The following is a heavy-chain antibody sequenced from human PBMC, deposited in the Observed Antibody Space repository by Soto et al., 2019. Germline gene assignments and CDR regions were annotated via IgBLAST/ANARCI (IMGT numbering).Heavy chain of an antibody. V-gene: IGHV4-61*01. CDR2: IYYSGTT. D-gene: IGHD3-9*01. CDR3: AREDYYDTGYYVV. CDR1: GGSVSSGSYY. Sequence: ASETLSLTCTVSGGSVSSGSYYWSWIRQPPGKGLEWIGYIYYSGTTDFNPSLKGRVTMSVDTSKNQFSLKLTSVTAADTALYYCAREDYYDTGYYVVWGQGTQVTVSS. J-gene: IGHJ4*02.